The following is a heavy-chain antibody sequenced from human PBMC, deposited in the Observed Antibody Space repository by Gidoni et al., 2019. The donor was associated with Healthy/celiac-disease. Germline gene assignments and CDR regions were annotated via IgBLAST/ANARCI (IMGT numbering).Heavy chain of an antibody. J-gene: IGHJ3*02. V-gene: IGHV4-61*02. Sequence: QVQLQESGPGLVKPSPTLSLTCTVSGGSISSGSYYCSWIRQPAGKGLEWIGRIYTSGSTNYNPSLKSRVTISVDTSKNQFSLKLSSVTAADTAVYYCARENVLGYSYGDAFDIWGQGTMVTVSS. CDR2: IYTSGST. D-gene: IGHD5-18*01. CDR3: ARENVLGYSYGDAFDI. CDR1: GGSISSGSYY.